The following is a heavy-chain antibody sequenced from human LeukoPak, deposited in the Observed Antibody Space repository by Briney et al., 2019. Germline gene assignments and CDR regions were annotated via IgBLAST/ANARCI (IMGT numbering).Heavy chain of an antibody. D-gene: IGHD3-22*01. Sequence: SETLSLTCAVYGGSFSSYYWSWIRQPPGQGLEWIGYIYYSGSTDYNPSLKSRVNISVDTSKNQFSLKLSSVTAADTAVYFCARVRVSSGSHTWYFDYWGQGTLVTVSS. CDR2: IYYSGST. CDR1: GGSFSSYY. V-gene: IGHV4-59*01. J-gene: IGHJ4*02. CDR3: ARVRVSSGSHTWYFDY.